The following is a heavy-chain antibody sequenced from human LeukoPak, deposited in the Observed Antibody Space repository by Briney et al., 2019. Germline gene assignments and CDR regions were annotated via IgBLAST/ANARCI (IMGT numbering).Heavy chain of an antibody. CDR2: INPSGGST. V-gene: IGHV1-46*01. CDR1: GYTFTSYY. D-gene: IGHD3-3*01. Sequence: GASVKVSCKASGYTFTSYYMHWVRQAPGQGLEWMGIINPSGGSTSYAQKFQGRVTMTRDTSTSTAYMELRSLRSDDTAVYYCARSKIRFLEWTPYYYYYMDVWGKGTTVTVSS. CDR3: ARSKIRFLEWTPYYYYYMDV. J-gene: IGHJ6*03.